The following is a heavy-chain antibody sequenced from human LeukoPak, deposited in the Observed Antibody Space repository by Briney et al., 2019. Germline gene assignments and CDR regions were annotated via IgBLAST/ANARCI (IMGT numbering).Heavy chain of an antibody. CDR3: ARVKGTYFDY. Sequence: GGSLRLSCTVSGFPLSSYSMNWFRQAPGKGLEWVAYISASGSNIYYVDSVMGRFPVSRDTPKSSLFLQMNSPRAEDTAVYYCARVKGTYFDYWGQGALVTVSS. CDR1: GFPLSSYS. CDR2: ISASGSNI. D-gene: IGHD1-1*01. J-gene: IGHJ4*02. V-gene: IGHV3-48*01.